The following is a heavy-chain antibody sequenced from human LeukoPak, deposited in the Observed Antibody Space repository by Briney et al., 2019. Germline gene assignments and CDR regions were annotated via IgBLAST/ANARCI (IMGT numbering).Heavy chain of an antibody. CDR2: ISSSSSYI. CDR1: GFTFSSYS. Sequence: GGSLRLSCAASGFTFSSYSMNWVRQAPGKGLEWVSSISSSSSYIYYADSVKGRFTISRDNAKNSLYLQMNSLRAEDTAVYYCASQRCSSGSGYWGQGTLVTVSS. J-gene: IGHJ4*02. V-gene: IGHV3-21*01. D-gene: IGHD6-19*01. CDR3: ASQRCSSGSGY.